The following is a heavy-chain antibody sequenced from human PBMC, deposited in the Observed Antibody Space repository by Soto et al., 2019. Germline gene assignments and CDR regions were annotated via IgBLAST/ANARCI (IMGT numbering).Heavy chain of an antibody. CDR2: IITIFNRP. CDR1: GGTFSTYA. J-gene: IGHJ6*02. V-gene: IGHV1-69*12. CDR3: ARQLNCNYYYYGMDV. D-gene: IGHD5-18*01. Sequence: QVQLVQSGAEVKKPGSSVKVSCKASGGTFSTYAISWMRQAPGQGIEWMGGIITIFNRPNYAQKFQARLTIAADESSCTAYMELSSLRSADTAVYCCARQLNCNYYYYGMDVWGQGTTVTVSS.